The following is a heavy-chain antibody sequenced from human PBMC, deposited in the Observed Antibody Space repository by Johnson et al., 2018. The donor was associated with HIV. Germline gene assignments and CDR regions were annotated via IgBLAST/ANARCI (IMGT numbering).Heavy chain of an antibody. CDR2: ISWNSGSI. J-gene: IGHJ3*01. D-gene: IGHD2-15*01. CDR3: AKGVCRWGSGPGGAFDL. Sequence: VQLVESGGGLVQPGRSLILSCAASGFTFDDYAMHWVRQAPGKGLEWVSGISWNSGSIGYADSVNGRFTISRDNAKNSLYLQMNSLRAEDTAVYYCAKGVCRWGSGPGGAFDLWGQGTIVTVSS. V-gene: IGHV3-9*01. CDR1: GFTFDDYA.